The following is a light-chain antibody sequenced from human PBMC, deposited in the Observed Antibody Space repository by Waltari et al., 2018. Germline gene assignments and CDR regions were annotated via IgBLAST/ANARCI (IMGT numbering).Light chain of an antibody. CDR1: SSNVGGNN. CDR2: KNN. CDR3: AALDDSLRGYV. Sequence: QSVLTQPPSASGTPGQRVTISCSGSSSNVGGNNVYWYQQFPGMAPKLLIYKNNQRPSAVPYRFSGAKSATSAPLAISGLRSEDDADYYCAALDDSLRGYVFGSGTKVTVL. V-gene: IGLV1-47*01. J-gene: IGLJ1*01.